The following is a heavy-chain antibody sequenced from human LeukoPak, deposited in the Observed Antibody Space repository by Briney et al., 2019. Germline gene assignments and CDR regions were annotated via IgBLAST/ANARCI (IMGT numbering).Heavy chain of an antibody. J-gene: IGHJ4*02. CDR2: IYYSGST. V-gene: IGHV4-59*01. CDR1: GGSISSYY. CDR3: ARADPGDYSSSWFFFDY. D-gene: IGHD6-13*01. Sequence: SETLSLTCTVSGGSISSYYWSWIRQPPGKGLEWIGYIYYSGSTNYNPSLKSRVTISVDTSKNQFSLKLSSVTAADTAVYYCARADPGDYSSSWFFFDYWGQGTLVTVSS.